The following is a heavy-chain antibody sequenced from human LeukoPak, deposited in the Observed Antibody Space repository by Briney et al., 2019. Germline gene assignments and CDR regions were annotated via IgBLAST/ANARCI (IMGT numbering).Heavy chain of an antibody. CDR3: AREGNILTGYYEGYYFDY. V-gene: IGHV3-7*01. J-gene: IGHJ4*02. CDR2: IKQDGSEK. D-gene: IGHD3-9*01. Sequence: GGSLRLSCAASGFTFSSYWMSWVRQAPGKGLEWVANIKQDGSEKYYVDSVKGRFTISRDNAKNSLYLQMNSLRAEDTAVYYCAREGNILTGYYEGYYFDYWGQGTLVTVSS. CDR1: GFTFSSYW.